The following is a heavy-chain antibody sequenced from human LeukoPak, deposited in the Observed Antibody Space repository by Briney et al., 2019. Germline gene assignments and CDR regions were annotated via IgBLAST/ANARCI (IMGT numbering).Heavy chain of an antibody. Sequence: PGGSLRLSCAASGFTFTSYPLSWVRQAPGMGLEWVSSINGDRTYYAGSVMGRFTISRDNSKNTLYLQMNSLRAEDTALYHCARQSRGYYYYYYMDVWGKGTTVTVSS. J-gene: IGHJ6*03. CDR3: ARQSRGYYYYYYMDV. D-gene: IGHD3-10*01. V-gene: IGHV3-23*01. CDR2: INGDRT. CDR1: GFTFTSYP.